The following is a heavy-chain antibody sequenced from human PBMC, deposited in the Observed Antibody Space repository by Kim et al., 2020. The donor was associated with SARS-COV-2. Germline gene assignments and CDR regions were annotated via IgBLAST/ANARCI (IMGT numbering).Heavy chain of an antibody. CDR3: ARAPRNVDWFDP. D-gene: IGHD2-21*01. V-gene: IGHV1-69*04. CDR2: IIPILGIA. CDR1: GGTFSSYA. Sequence: SVKVSCKASGGTFSSYAISWVRQAPGQGLEWMGRIIPILGIANYAQKFQGRVTITADKSTSTAYMELSSLRSEDTAVYYCARAPRNVDWFDPWGQGTLVTVSS. J-gene: IGHJ5*02.